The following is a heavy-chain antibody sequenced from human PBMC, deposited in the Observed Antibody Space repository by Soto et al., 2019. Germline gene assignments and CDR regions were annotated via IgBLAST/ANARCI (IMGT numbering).Heavy chain of an antibody. V-gene: IGHV3-23*01. D-gene: IGHD2-2*02. CDR3: AKDGTTAGIHYYGMDV. CDR2: IGKGGDT. CDR1: GFTFSSFG. J-gene: IGHJ6*02. Sequence: EVQLLESGGGLVQPGGSLRLSCAASGFTFSSFGMSWVRQAPDKGLEWISTIGKGGDTYYAESVKGRFIISRDNPKNALFLQMNSLRAEDTALYFCAKDGTTAGIHYYGMDVWGQGTTVTVSS.